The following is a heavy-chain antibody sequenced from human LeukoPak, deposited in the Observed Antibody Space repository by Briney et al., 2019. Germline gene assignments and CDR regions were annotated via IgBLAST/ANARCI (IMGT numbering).Heavy chain of an antibody. D-gene: IGHD5-24*01. Sequence: GGSLRLSCAASGFTFSSYGMSWVRQAPGKGLEWVSAISGSGGSTYYADSVKGRFTISRDNSKNTLYLQMNSLRAEDTVVYYCAKVPGDGYHLDYWGQGTLVTVSS. V-gene: IGHV3-23*01. CDR3: AKVPGDGYHLDY. J-gene: IGHJ4*02. CDR1: GFTFSSYG. CDR2: ISGSGGST.